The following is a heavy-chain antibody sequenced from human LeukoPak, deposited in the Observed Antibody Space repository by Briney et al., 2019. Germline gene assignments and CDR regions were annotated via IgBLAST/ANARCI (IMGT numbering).Heavy chain of an antibody. CDR3: ARVADNSGYTFDS. J-gene: IGHJ4*02. Sequence: SVKVSCKASGGTFSSYTFSWVRQAPGQGLGWMGRIIPILGITNYTQKFQGRVTITADKSTTTAYMELNSLRSEDTAVYYCARVADNSGYTFDSWGQGTLVTVSS. V-gene: IGHV1-69*02. CDR2: IIPILGIT. D-gene: IGHD3-22*01. CDR1: GGTFSSYT.